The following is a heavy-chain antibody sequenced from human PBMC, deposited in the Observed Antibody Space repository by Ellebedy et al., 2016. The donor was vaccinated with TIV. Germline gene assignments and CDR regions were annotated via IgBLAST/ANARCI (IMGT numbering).Heavy chain of an antibody. V-gene: IGHV3-23*01. D-gene: IGHD2-2*01. J-gene: IGHJ5*01. CDR3: AKDTSFVPTMRLDS. CDR1: GFTFNGYG. Sequence: PGGSLRLSCVVSGFTFNGYGMSWVRQAPGKGLEWVSAITGSGGGTYYADSVKGRFTISRSNSRNMLYLQMNSLRAEDTAVYYCAKDTSFVPTMRLDSWGQGALVTVSS. CDR2: ITGSGGGT.